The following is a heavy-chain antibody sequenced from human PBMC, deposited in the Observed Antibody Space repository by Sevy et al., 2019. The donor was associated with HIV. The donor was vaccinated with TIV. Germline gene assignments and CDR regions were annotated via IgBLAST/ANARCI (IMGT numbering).Heavy chain of an antibody. D-gene: IGHD6-19*01. CDR2: IWYDGTNR. J-gene: IGHJ4*02. V-gene: IGHV3-33*01. CDR1: GFSISGYG. Sequence: GGSLRLSCAASGFSISGYGMHWVRQAPGKGLEWVAVIWYDGTNREYADSVKGRFTISRDNSKNTLYLQMNSLRVVDTAVYYCAREDIRVAGIGYYFDSWGQGTLVTVSS. CDR3: AREDIRVAGIGYYFDS.